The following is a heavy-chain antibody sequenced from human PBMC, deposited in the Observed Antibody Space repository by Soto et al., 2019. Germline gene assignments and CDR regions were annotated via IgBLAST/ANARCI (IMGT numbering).Heavy chain of an antibody. CDR2: ISGSGGST. D-gene: IGHD1-26*01. CDR3: AKPIVGATKSAPFDY. Sequence: VQLLESGGGLVQPGGSLRLSCAASGFTFSSYVMSWVRQAPGKGLEWVSAISGSGGSTYYADSVKGRFTISRDNSKNTLYLQMNSLRAEDTAVYYCAKPIVGATKSAPFDYWGQGTLVTVSS. J-gene: IGHJ4*02. V-gene: IGHV3-23*01. CDR1: GFTFSSYV.